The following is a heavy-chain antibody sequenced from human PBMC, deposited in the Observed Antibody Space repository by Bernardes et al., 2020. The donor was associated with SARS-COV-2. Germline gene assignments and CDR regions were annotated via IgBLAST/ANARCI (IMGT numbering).Heavy chain of an antibody. CDR3: ARHPPREWAVLGEFDY. CDR1: GASIGRYY. Sequence: LSLTCTVSGASIGRYYWSWIRQPPGKGLEWIGYIYYTGNTNYNPSLKSRVTMSIGTSKTQFSLKLSSVTAADTAVYYCARHPPREWAVLGEFDYWGQGTLVTVSS. J-gene: IGHJ4*02. D-gene: IGHD1-26*01. V-gene: IGHV4-59*08. CDR2: IYYTGNT.